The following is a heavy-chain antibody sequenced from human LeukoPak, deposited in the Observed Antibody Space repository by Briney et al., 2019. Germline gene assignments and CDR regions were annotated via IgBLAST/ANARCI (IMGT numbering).Heavy chain of an antibody. CDR2: ISSSGGST. CDR3: AVHCITISCHSPR. V-gene: IGHV3-23*01. J-gene: IGHJ4*02. Sequence: GGSLRLSCAASGFTLSTFAMTWARQAPGKGLEWVSGISSSGGSTYHADSVKGRFTISRDNTKNSLYLQMNSLRAEDTAVYYCAVHCITISCHSPRWGQGTLVTVSS. D-gene: IGHD2-2*01. CDR1: GFTLSTFA.